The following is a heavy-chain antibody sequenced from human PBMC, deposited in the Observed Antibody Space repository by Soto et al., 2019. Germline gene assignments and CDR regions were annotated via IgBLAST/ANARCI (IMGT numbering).Heavy chain of an antibody. D-gene: IGHD2-8*01. V-gene: IGHV2-5*01. Sequence: QITLKESGPTLVKPTQTLTLTCTFSGFSLTTSAVGVGWVRQPPGKDLEWLALIYWNDDKRHSPSLKNRLTITKDTSKNQVVLTMSSMDPVDTATYCCTHRRAGLNAVWGQGTLVTVSS. J-gene: IGHJ4*02. CDR3: THRRAGLNAV. CDR2: IYWNDDK. CDR1: GFSLTTSAVG.